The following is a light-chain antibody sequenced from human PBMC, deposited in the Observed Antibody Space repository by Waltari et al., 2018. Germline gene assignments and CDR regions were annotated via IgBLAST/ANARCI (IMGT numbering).Light chain of an antibody. CDR2: EVT. CDR3: SSYAATNNVI. CDR1: GSDVGGYKY. Sequence: QSALTQPPSASGSLGQSVTISCTGTGSDVGGYKYVSWYQQYPGKAPKLLIYEVTKRPSVVPDRFSGSKSGNTASLTVSGLRAEDEGDYYCSSYAATNNVIFGGGTNLTVL. J-gene: IGLJ2*01. V-gene: IGLV2-8*01.